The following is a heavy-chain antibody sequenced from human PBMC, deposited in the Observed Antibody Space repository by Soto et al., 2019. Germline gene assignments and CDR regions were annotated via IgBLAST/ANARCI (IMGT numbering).Heavy chain of an antibody. Sequence: QLQLQESGSGLVKPSQTLSLTCAVSGGSISSGGSSWSWIRQPPGKGLEWIGYIYHSGSTYYNPSLKSRVTISVDRSKNQFCLKLSSVTAADTAVYYCARAGDSSGPVALGYWGQGTLVTVS. CDR3: ARAGDSSGPVALGY. V-gene: IGHV4-30-2*01. D-gene: IGHD6-19*01. J-gene: IGHJ4*02. CDR2: IYHSGST. CDR1: GGSISSGGSS.